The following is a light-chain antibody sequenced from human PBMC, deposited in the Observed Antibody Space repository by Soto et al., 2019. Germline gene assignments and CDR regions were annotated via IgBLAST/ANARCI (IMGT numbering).Light chain of an antibody. Sequence: DIVLTQSPGTLSLSPGERATLSCRASQSVTSSYLAWYQQKPGQAPRLPIYGASTRATDIPDRFSGIGSGTDFTLTISRLEPEDFAVYFCQQYGSSPYTFGQGTKLEIK. J-gene: IGKJ2*01. V-gene: IGKV3-20*01. CDR2: GAS. CDR3: QQYGSSPYT. CDR1: QSVTSSY.